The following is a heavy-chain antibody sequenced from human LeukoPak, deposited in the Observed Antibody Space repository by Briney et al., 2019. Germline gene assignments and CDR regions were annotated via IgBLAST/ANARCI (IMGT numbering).Heavy chain of an antibody. J-gene: IGHJ4*02. CDR2: INSDGNST. Sequence: GGSLRLSCAASGFTFSNYWIHWVRQAPGKGLVWVSRINSDGNSTSYADSVKGRFTISRDNSKNTLYLQMNSLRAEDTAVYYCAKPGTIFGEYYFDYWGQGTLVTVSS. D-gene: IGHD3-3*01. CDR3: AKPGTIFGEYYFDY. CDR1: GFTFSNYW. V-gene: IGHV3-74*01.